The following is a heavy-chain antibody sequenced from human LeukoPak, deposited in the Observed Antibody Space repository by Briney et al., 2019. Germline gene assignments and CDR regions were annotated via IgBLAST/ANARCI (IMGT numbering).Heavy chain of an antibody. V-gene: IGHV3-21*01. Sequence: GGSLRLSCAASGFSFSSYCMYWFRQAPGEGLEWVSSITSSSTYIYYTDSVKGRFTISRDNAKNSLYVQMNCLRAEDTAVYYCAEYASSGRRDAFDIWGQGTMVTVSS. J-gene: IGHJ3*02. D-gene: IGHD3-22*01. CDR1: GFSFSSYC. CDR3: AEYASSGRRDAFDI. CDR2: ITSSSTYI.